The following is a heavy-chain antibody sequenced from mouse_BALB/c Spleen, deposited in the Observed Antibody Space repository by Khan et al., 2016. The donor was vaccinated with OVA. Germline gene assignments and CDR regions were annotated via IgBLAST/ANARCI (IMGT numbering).Heavy chain of an antibody. CDR3: ARSGSISTVVATNFDY. J-gene: IGHJ2*01. Sequence: QLEESGPGLVKPSQSLSLTCTVTGYSITSDYAWNWIRQFPGNKLEWMGYIKYSGSTSYNPSLKSRFSITRDTSKNQFFLQLKSVTTEDTAAYYCARSGSISTVVATNFDYWGQGTTLTVSS. CDR1: GYSITSDYA. CDR2: IKYSGST. V-gene: IGHV3-2*02. D-gene: IGHD1-1*01.